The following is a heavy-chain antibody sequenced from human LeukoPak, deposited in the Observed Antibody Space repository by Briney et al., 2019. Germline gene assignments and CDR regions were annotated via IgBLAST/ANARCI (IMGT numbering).Heavy chain of an antibody. Sequence: GGSLRLSCAASGFTFSSYSMNWVRQGPGKGLEWVAGISGRGETTYYADSVQGRFNISRDNSKNTLFLQVNSLRAEDTAVYYCAKDVIRGGISYFDSWGQGTQVAVSS. D-gene: IGHD3-10*01. CDR1: GFTFSSYS. CDR2: ISGRGETT. V-gene: IGHV3-23*01. J-gene: IGHJ4*02. CDR3: AKDVIRGGISYFDS.